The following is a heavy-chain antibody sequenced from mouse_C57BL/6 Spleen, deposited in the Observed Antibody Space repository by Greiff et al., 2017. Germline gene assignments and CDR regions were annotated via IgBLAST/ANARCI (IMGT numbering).Heavy chain of an antibody. CDR2: INPSTGGT. Sequence: EVMLVESGPELVKPGASVKISCKASGYSFTGYYMNWVKQSPEKSLEWIGEINPSTGGTTYNQKFKAKATLTVDKSSSTAYMQLKSLTSEDSAVYYCARSPSLDSSGYEAMDYWGQGTSVTVSS. V-gene: IGHV1-42*01. J-gene: IGHJ4*01. CDR1: GYSFTGYY. CDR3: ARSPSLDSSGYEAMDY. D-gene: IGHD3-2*02.